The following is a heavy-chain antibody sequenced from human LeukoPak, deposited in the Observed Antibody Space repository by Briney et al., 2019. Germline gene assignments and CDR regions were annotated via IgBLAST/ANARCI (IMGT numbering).Heavy chain of an antibody. CDR3: ARDLSGSSWYYFDY. J-gene: IGHJ4*02. CDR1: GSSISSTYY. CDR2: IYHSGRT. V-gene: IGHV4-38-2*02. D-gene: IGHD6-13*01. Sequence: PSETLSLTCTVSGSSISSTYYWGWIRQPPGKGLEWIGTIYHSGRTYFNPSLKSRLTISLDTSKNHFSLRLSSVTAADTAVYYCARDLSGSSWYYFDYWGQGTLVTVSS.